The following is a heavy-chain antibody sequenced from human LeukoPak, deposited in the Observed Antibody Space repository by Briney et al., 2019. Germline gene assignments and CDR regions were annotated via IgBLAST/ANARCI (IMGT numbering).Heavy chain of an antibody. J-gene: IGHJ4*02. CDR2: IYHSGST. CDR1: GYSISSGYY. Sequence: PSETLSLTCAVSGYSISSGYYWGWIRQPPGKGLEWIGSIYHSGSTYYNPSLKSRVTISADTSKNQFSLKLSSVTAADTAVYYCARDERFTIFGVVISGNYYFDYWGQGTLVTVSS. D-gene: IGHD3-3*01. CDR3: ARDERFTIFGVVISGNYYFDY. V-gene: IGHV4-38-2*02.